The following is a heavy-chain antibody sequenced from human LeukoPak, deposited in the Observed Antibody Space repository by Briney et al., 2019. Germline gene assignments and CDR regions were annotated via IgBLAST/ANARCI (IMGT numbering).Heavy chain of an antibody. Sequence: ASVKVSCKASGGTFSSYAISWVRRAPGQGLEWMGRIIPILGIANYAQKFQGRVTITADKSTSTAYMELSSLRSEDTAVYYCAREAESGGYFDYWGQGTLVTVPS. CDR3: AREAESGGYFDY. CDR2: IIPILGIA. D-gene: IGHD3-16*01. CDR1: GGTFSSYA. J-gene: IGHJ4*02. V-gene: IGHV1-69*04.